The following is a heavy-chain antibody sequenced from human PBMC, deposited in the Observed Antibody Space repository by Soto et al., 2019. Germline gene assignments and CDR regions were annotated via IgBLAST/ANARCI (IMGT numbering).Heavy chain of an antibody. CDR3: ARRRPVAGLDC. V-gene: IGHV4-59*01. D-gene: IGHD6-19*01. CDR1: GGSISSCY. Sequence: LQMMSLTRSVGGGSISSCYWSCIQQPPGKGLEWIGYIYSSGSTNYNPSLSSRVTISVDMSKNQVSLKLRSVTAADTAVYYCARRRPVAGLDCWGQGTLVTVSS. J-gene: IGHJ4*02. CDR2: IYSSGST.